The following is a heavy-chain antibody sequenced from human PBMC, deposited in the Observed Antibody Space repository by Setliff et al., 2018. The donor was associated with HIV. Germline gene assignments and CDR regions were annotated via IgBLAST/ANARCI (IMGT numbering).Heavy chain of an antibody. V-gene: IGHV4-39*01. D-gene: IGHD3-22*01. CDR2: IYYSGST. Sequence: SETLSRTCTVSGGSISNTIYYWGWIRQPPGKGLEWIGSIYYSGSTYYNPSLKSRVTISVDTSKNQLSLKLNSVTAADTAVFYCARHYYGSTPGGYWYFDLWGRGTLVTVSS. CDR1: GGSISNTIYY. J-gene: IGHJ2*01. CDR3: ARHYYGSTPGGYWYFDL.